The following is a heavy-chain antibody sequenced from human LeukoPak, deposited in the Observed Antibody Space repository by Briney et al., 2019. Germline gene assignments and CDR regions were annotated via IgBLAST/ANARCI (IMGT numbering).Heavy chain of an antibody. V-gene: IGHV4-59*12. CDR1: GGSIKNYY. CDR3: ARVQSRLSWFDP. CDR2: IYYSGST. Sequence: SETLSLTCIVSGGSIKNYYWSWIRKPPGKRLEYIGYIYYSGSTYYNPSLKSRVTISVDTSKNQFSLKLSSVTAADTAVYYCARVQSRLSWFDPWGQGTLVTVSS. J-gene: IGHJ5*02.